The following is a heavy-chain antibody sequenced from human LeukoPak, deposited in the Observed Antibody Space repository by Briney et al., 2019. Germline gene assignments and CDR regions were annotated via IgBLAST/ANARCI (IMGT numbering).Heavy chain of an antibody. CDR1: GGSFSGYY. CDR3: ARGSTVVTPRFDY. D-gene: IGHD4-23*01. J-gene: IGHJ4*02. Sequence: SETLSLTCAVYGGSFSGYYRSWIRQPPGKGLEWIGEINHSGSTNYNPSLKSRVTISVDTSKNQFSLKLSSVTAADTAVYYCARGSTVVTPRFDYWGQGTLVTVSS. V-gene: IGHV4-34*01. CDR2: INHSGST.